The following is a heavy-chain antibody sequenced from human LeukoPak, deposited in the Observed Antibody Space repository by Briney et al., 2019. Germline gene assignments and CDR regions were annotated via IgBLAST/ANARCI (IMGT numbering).Heavy chain of an antibody. D-gene: IGHD3-22*01. CDR3: AGGGYDSSGYYFDY. J-gene: IGHJ4*02. CDR2: IIPIFGTA. Sequence: SVTVSCKASGGTFINYAISWVRQAPGQGLEWMGGIIPIFGTANYAQKFQGRVTITTDESTSTAYMELSSLRSEDTAVYYCAGGGYDSSGYYFDYWGQGTLVTVSS. CDR1: GGTFINYA. V-gene: IGHV1-69*05.